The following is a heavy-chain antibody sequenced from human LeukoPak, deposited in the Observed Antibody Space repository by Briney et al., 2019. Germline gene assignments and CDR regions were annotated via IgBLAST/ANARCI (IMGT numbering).Heavy chain of an antibody. Sequence: GGSLRLSCAASGFTFSSYAMSWVRQAPGKGLEWVSAISGSGGSTYYADSVKGRFTISRDNSKNTLYLQMNSLRAEDTAVYYCAKDRDPSIGYYDSSGFDYWGQGTLVTVSS. V-gene: IGHV3-23*01. CDR3: AKDRDPSIGYYDSSGFDY. CDR2: ISGSGGST. CDR1: GFTFSSYA. J-gene: IGHJ4*02. D-gene: IGHD3-22*01.